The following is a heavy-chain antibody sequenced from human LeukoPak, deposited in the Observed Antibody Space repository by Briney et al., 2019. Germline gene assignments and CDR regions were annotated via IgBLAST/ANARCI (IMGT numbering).Heavy chain of an antibody. CDR3: ARGVLVGATGHHFAY. CDR2: VRSSGST. Sequence: PSETLSLTCTVSGASISSGSYYLSWIRQPPGEGLEWIGYVRSSGSTNYNPSLKSRVAISEDTPKNQFTLKLSSVTAADTAVYYCARGVLVGATGHHFAYWGQGTLVTVSS. V-gene: IGHV4-61*01. D-gene: IGHD2-8*02. CDR1: GASISSGSYY. J-gene: IGHJ4*02.